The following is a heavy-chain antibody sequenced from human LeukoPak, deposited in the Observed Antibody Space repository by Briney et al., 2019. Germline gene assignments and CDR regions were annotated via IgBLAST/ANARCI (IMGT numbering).Heavy chain of an antibody. V-gene: IGHV1-2*02. Sequence: ASVTVSCKASGYTFTGYYMHWVRQAPGQGLEWMGWINPNSGGTNYAQKFQGRVTMTRDTSISTAYMELSRLRSDDTAVYYCAREGGYDFWSGRSRYFDYWGQGTLVTVSS. CDR2: INPNSGGT. CDR1: GYTFTGYY. CDR3: AREGGYDFWSGRSRYFDY. D-gene: IGHD3-3*01. J-gene: IGHJ4*02.